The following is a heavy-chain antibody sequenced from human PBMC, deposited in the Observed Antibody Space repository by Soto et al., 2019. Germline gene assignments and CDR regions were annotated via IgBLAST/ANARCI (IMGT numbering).Heavy chain of an antibody. Sequence: ASVKVSCKASGYTFTSYYMHWVRQAPGQGLEWMGRIYPSGGSTDYAQKFQGRVTMTRDTSTSTAYMELRSLRSDDTAVYYCARFTVTTFYAFDIWGQGTMVTVSS. J-gene: IGHJ3*02. CDR3: ARFTVTTFYAFDI. V-gene: IGHV1-46*01. D-gene: IGHD4-17*01. CDR2: IYPSGGST. CDR1: GYTFTSYY.